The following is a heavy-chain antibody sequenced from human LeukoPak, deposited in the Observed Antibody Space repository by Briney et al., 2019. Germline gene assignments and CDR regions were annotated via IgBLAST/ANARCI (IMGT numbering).Heavy chain of an antibody. CDR3: AKAATLCNWNDGFDY. CDR2: ISGSGGST. J-gene: IGHJ4*02. V-gene: IGHV3-23*01. Sequence: SGGSLRLSCAASGFTFSSYAMSWVRQAPGKGLEWVSAISGSGGSTYYADSVKGRFTISRDNSKNTLYLQMNSLRAEDTAVYYCAKAATLCNWNDGFDYWGQGTLVTVSS. CDR1: GFTFSSYA. D-gene: IGHD1-1*01.